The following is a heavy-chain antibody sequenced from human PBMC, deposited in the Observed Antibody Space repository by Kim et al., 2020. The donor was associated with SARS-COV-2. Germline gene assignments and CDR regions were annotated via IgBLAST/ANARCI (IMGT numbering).Heavy chain of an antibody. J-gene: IGHJ4*02. D-gene: IGHD3-10*01. V-gene: IGHV4-59*01. CDR3: AGANPGRYYFDY. Sequence: NDNPSLKRRVTISVDTSKNQFSLKLSSVTAADTAVYYCAGANPGRYYFDYWGQGTLVTVSS.